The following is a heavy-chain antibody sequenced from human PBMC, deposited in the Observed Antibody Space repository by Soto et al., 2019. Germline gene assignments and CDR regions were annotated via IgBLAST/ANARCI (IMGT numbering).Heavy chain of an antibody. Sequence: QVQLVESGGGVVQPGRSLRLSCAASGFTFSGYGMHWVRQAPGKGLEWVAVIWYDGSNKYYADSVKGRVTISRDNSKHTLYLQMSSLRAEDTAVYYCARDGVWYHNVDWYFDLWGRGTLVTVSS. CDR2: IWYDGSNK. J-gene: IGHJ2*01. D-gene: IGHD6-13*01. CDR1: GFTFSGYG. V-gene: IGHV3-33*01. CDR3: ARDGVWYHNVDWYFDL.